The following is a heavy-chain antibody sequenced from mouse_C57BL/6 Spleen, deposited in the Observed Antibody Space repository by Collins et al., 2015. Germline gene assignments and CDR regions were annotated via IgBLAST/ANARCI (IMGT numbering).Heavy chain of an antibody. CDR1: GFSLTSYG. V-gene: IGHV2-9*02. Sequence: QVQLKESGPGLVAPSQSLSITCTVSGFSLTSYGVHWVRQPPGKGLEWLGVIWAGGSTNYNSALMSRLSISKDNSKSQVFLKMNSLQTDDTAMYYCARAESMIWYYYAMDYWGQGTSVTVSS. J-gene: IGHJ4*01. CDR3: ARAESMIWYYYAMDY. CDR2: IWAGGST. D-gene: IGHD1-1*02.